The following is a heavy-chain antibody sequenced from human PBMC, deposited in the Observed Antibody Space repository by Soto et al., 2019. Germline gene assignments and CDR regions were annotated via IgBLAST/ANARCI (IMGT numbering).Heavy chain of an antibody. CDR3: ARGRYYSSGYYYPYYFDY. V-gene: IGHV1-69*06. J-gene: IGHJ4*02. D-gene: IGHD3-22*01. Sequence: GASVKVSCKASGGTFSSYAISWVRQAPGQGLEWMGGIIPIFGTAKYAQKFQGTVTITADKSTSTAYMELRSLRSEDTAVYYCARGRYYSSGYYYPYYFDYWGQGTRVTVSS. CDR2: IIPIFGTA. CDR1: GGTFSSYA.